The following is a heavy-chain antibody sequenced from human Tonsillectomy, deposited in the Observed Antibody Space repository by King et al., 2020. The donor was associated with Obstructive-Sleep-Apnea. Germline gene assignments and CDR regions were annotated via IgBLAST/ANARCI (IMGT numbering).Heavy chain of an antibody. CDR1: GYSISSGYY. D-gene: IGHD6-19*01. J-gene: IGHJ6*02. Sequence: QLQESGPGLVKPSETLSLTCTVSGYSISSGYYWGWIRQPPGKGLEWIGSIYHSGSTYYNPSLKSRVTISVDTSKNQFSLKLSSVTAADTAVYYCARVRGGNSSGWYAYYYGMDVWGQGTTVTVSS. V-gene: IGHV4-38-2*02. CDR2: IYHSGST. CDR3: ARVRGGNSSGWYAYYYGMDV.